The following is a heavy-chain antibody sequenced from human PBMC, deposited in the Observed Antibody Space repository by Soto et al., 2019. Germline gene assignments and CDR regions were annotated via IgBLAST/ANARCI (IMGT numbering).Heavy chain of an antibody. V-gene: IGHV1-69*01. J-gene: IGHJ6*02. CDR2: IIPIFGTA. D-gene: IGHD2-2*01. CDR1: GGTFSSYA. CDR3: ARAGVVPAATHYYYYCMDV. Sequence: QVQLVQSGAEVTKPGSSVKVSCKASGGTFSSYAISWVRQAPGQGLEWMGGIIPIFGTANYAQKFQGRVTITADESTSTAYMELSSLRSEDTAVYYCARAGVVPAATHYYYYCMDVWGQGTTVTVSS.